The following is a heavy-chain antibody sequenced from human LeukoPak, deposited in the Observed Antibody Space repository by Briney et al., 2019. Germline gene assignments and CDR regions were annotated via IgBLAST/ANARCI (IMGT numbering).Heavy chain of an antibody. J-gene: IGHJ5*02. V-gene: IGHV4-59*01. CDR1: GGSISSYY. D-gene: IGHD3-16*01. CDR2: IYYSGST. CDR3: ARDPTSGWFDP. Sequence: SETLSLTCTVSGGSISSYYWSWIRQPPGKGLEWIGYIYYSGSTNYNPSLKSRVTISVDTSKNQFSLKLSPVTAADTAVYYCARDPTSGWFDPWGQGTLVTVSS.